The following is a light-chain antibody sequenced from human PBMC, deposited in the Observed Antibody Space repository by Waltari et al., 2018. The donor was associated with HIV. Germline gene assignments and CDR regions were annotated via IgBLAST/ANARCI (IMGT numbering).Light chain of an antibody. V-gene: IGLV2-8*01. CDR2: EVN. CDR3: NSYAGSNNWV. Sequence: QSALTQPPSASGSPGQSVTLSCPGTSRDVGGSKYVSWYQQHPGKAPKLMIYEVNKRPSGVPDRFSGSKSANTASLTVSGLQADDEADYYCNSYAGSNNWVFGGGTKLTVL. CDR1: SRDVGGSKY. J-gene: IGLJ3*02.